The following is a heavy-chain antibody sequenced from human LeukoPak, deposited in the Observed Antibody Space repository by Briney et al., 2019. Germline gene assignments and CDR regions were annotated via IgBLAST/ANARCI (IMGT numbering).Heavy chain of an antibody. V-gene: IGHV3-7*01. J-gene: IGHJ4*02. CDR3: ARESDYYDSSGCYNYFDY. D-gene: IGHD3-22*01. CDR2: IKRDGSEI. CDR1: GFTFSSYW. Sequence: GGSLRLSCAASGFTFSSYWMSWVRQAPGKGLEWVAKIKRDGSEIYYLDSVKGRFTISRDNAKNSLYLQMNSLRAEDTAVYYCARESDYYDSSGCYNYFDYWSQGTLVTVSS.